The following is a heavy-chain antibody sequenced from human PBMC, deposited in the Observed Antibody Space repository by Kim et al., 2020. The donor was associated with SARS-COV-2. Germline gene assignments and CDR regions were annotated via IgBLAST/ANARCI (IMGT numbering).Heavy chain of an antibody. D-gene: IGHD3-9*01. V-gene: IGHV3-13*01. J-gene: IGHJ6*02. CDR1: GFTFSTYA. Sequence: GGSLRLSCVTSGFTFSTYAMHWVRQVPGKGLEWVSVSASTGDTYYLDSVKDRFTISREDAKNSLFLQMNSLTPGDTAVYYCARGGDGEILTGYTRPYYYYGMDVWSQGTPVTVSS. CDR3: ARGGDGEILTGYTRPYYYYGMDV. CDR2: SASTGDT.